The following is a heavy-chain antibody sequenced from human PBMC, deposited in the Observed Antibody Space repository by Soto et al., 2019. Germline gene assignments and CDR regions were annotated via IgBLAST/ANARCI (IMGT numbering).Heavy chain of an antibody. CDR2: ISAYNGNT. CDR1: GYTFTSYC. J-gene: IGHJ2*01. V-gene: IGHV1-18*01. CDR3: ARGAAPWYFDL. D-gene: IGHD6-6*01. Sequence: ASVKVSGKASGYTFTSYCISGVRQAPGQGLEWMGWISAYNGNTNYAQKLQGRVTMTTDTSTSTAYMELRSLRSDDTAVYYCARGAAPWYFDLWGRGTLVTVSS.